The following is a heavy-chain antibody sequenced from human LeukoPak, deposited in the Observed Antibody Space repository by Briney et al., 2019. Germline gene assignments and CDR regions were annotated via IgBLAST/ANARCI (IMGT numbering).Heavy chain of an antibody. D-gene: IGHD3-22*01. CDR2: ISGSGGST. Sequence: GGSLRLSCAASGFTFSSYAMSWVRQAPGKGLEWVSAISGSGGSTYYVDSVKGRFTISRDNSKNTLYLQMNSLRAEDTAVYYCGGSSGYYLNHEYYFDYWGQGTLVTVSS. V-gene: IGHV3-23*01. J-gene: IGHJ4*02. CDR1: GFTFSSYA. CDR3: GGSSGYYLNHEYYFDY.